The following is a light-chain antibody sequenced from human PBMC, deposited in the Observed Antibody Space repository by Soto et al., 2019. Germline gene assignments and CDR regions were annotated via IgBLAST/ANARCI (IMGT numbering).Light chain of an antibody. CDR3: SSYTSSSTYV. J-gene: IGLJ1*01. V-gene: IGLV2-14*01. CDR2: EVS. Sequence: QSALTQPASVSGSPGQSITISCTGTSSDVGGYNYVSWYQQHPGKAPKFIIYEVSNRPSGVSNRFSGSKSGNTASLTISGLQAEDEADYYCSSYTSSSTYVFGTGNKLTVL. CDR1: SSDVGGYNY.